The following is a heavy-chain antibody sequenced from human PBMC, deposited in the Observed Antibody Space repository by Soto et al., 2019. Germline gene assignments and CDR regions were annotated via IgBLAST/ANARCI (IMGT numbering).Heavy chain of an antibody. Sequence: SETLSLTCTVPGGSISGYYWSWIRQPPGKGLEWIGYIYYSGSTNYNPSLKSRVTISADTSKNQFSLKLTSVTAADTAVYYCARGGYSSGWNNYFDYWGQGTLVTVSS. CDR1: GGSISGYY. V-gene: IGHV4-59*01. CDR2: IYYSGST. CDR3: ARGGYSSGWNNYFDY. J-gene: IGHJ4*02. D-gene: IGHD6-19*01.